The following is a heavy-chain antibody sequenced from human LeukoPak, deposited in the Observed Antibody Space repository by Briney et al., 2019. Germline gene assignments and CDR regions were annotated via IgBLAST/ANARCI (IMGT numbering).Heavy chain of an antibody. CDR2: IGTTSGAI. Sequence: PGGSLRLSCAASGFTFNAFGMNWVRQAPGKGLEWVSYIGTTSGAIYYADSVKGRFTISRDSAKNSLYLQMNSLRAEDTAVYYCARSLGYYDSGGRGGAYYYYYAMDVWGQGTTVTVSS. J-gene: IGHJ6*02. V-gene: IGHV3-48*01. CDR1: GFTFNAFG. D-gene: IGHD3-22*01. CDR3: ARSLGYYDSGGRGGAYYYYYAMDV.